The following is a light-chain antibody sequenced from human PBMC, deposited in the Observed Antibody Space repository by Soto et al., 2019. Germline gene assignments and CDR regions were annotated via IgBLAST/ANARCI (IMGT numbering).Light chain of an antibody. V-gene: IGKV1-27*01. CDR1: QVISNY. CDR3: QKYNSAPWT. CDR2: AAS. J-gene: IGKJ1*01. Sequence: DIQMTQSPSSLSASVGDRVTITCRASQVISNYLAWYQQKPGKVPKLLIYAASTLQSGVPFRFSSGSGTDCTLIISSLQPEDVATYYCQKYNSAPWTFGQGTKVEIK.